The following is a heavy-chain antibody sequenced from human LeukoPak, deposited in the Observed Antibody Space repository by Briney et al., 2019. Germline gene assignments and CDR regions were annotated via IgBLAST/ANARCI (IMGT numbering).Heavy chain of an antibody. V-gene: IGHV1-2*02. J-gene: IGHJ5*02. CDR3: ARAIIVVVPAAISWFDP. D-gene: IGHD2-2*01. CDR1: GYTFTGYY. CDR2: INPNSGGT. Sequence: ASVKVSCKASGYTFTGYYMHWVRQAPGQGLEWMGWINPNSGGTNYAQKFQGRVTMTRDTSISTAYMELSRLRSDDTAVYYYARAIIVVVPAAISWFDPWGQGTLVTVSS.